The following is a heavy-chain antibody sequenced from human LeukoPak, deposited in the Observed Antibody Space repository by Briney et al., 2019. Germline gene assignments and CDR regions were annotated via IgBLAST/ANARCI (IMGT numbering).Heavy chain of an antibody. V-gene: IGHV4-59*02. CDR2: IHYSGTT. J-gene: IGHJ6*04. CDR3: ARNFPGRTEDV. D-gene: IGHD1-14*01. Sequence: NPSETLSLTCTVSGGSVSSYYWTWLRQPPGKGLEWIAYIHYSGTTNYNPSLKSRVTISLDTSKNQFSLKVTSVTAADTAVYYCARNFPGRTEDVWGKGTTVIVSS. CDR1: GGSVSSYY.